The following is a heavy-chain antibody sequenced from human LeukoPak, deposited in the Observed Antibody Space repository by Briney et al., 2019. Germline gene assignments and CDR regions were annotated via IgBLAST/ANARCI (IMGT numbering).Heavy chain of an antibody. CDR1: GFTFRTYG. CDR3: ARGDSSGPRYYYMDV. V-gene: IGHV3-30*03. Sequence: GGSLRLSCAASGFTFRTYGMHWVRQAPGKGLEWVALISYDGSDKYYADSVKGRFTISRDNSKNTLYLQMSSLRAEDTAVYYCARGDSSGPRYYYMDVWGKGTTVTVSS. CDR2: ISYDGSDK. J-gene: IGHJ6*03. D-gene: IGHD6-19*01.